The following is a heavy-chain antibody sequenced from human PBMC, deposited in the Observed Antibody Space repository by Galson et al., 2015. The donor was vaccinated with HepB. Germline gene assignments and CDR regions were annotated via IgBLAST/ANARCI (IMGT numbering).Heavy chain of an antibody. V-gene: IGHV3-30*02. CDR2: ISYDETTK. D-gene: IGHD4-23*01. J-gene: IGHJ3*02. CDR3: ATVAWVVTSGFDI. CDR1: GFAFSGYA. Sequence: RLSCAASGFAFSGYAMHWVRQAPLKGLEWVAYISYDETTKHYADSVKGRFTISRDNSKDTLYLQLNSLRTEDTAVYYCATVAWVVTSGFDIWGQGTMVTVSS.